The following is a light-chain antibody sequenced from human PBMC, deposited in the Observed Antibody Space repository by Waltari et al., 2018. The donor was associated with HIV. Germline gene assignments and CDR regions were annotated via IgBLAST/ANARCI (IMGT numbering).Light chain of an antibody. CDR3: QQYSSSPYT. J-gene: IGKJ2*01. Sequence: IVLTQSPKTLSLSPGQRSSIPRTPSQNVSSDYLAWYRQRPGQAPRLVIYGVSNRATDIPDRITGSGSGTDFTFTINGLELEDVAVYYCQQYSSSPYTFGQGTKLQIK. CDR1: QNVSSDY. CDR2: GVS. V-gene: IGKV3-20*01.